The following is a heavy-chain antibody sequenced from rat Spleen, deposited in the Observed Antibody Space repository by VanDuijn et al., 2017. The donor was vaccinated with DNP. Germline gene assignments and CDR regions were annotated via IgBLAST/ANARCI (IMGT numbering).Heavy chain of an antibody. CDR2: ISYDGTDT. J-gene: IGHJ3*01. D-gene: IGHD1-7*01. CDR1: GFTFSDYY. CDR3: ARHTMAQGWFAY. V-gene: IGHV5-7*01. Sequence: EVQLVESGGGLVQPGRSLKPSCAASGFTFSDYYMAWVRQAPTKGLEWVASISYDGTDTYYRDSVKGRFTISRDNAKSTLYLQMDSLRSEDTATYYCARHTMAQGWFAYWGQGTLVTVSS.